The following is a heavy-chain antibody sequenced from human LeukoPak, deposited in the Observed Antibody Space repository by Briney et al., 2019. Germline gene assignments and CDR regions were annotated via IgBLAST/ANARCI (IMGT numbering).Heavy chain of an antibody. D-gene: IGHD6-19*01. CDR3: VRVRGYWLVRGYLDY. Sequence: PSETLSLTCTVSGGSISGYYWGWIRQSPGKGLEWIGSIYYSGANHYNPSLKSRVTMSVDTSKNQFSVKLTSVTATDTAVYYCVRVRGYWLVRGYLDYWGQGTQVTVSS. V-gene: IGHV4-39*02. J-gene: IGHJ4*02. CDR2: IYYSGAN. CDR1: GGSISGYY.